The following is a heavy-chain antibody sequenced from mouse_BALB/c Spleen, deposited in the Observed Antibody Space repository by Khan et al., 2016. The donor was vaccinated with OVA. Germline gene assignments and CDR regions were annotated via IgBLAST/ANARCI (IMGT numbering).Heavy chain of an antibody. V-gene: IGHV5-6*01. CDR3: ADHLTVSFAY. CDR2: ISSGGDYT. J-gene: IGHJ3*01. CDR1: GFTFSSYS. Sequence: EVELVESGGDLVKPGGSLKLSCAASGFTFSSYSMSWVRQTPDKRLEWVASISSGGDYTYYPDSVKGRFTISRDNAKNTLYLQMSELKSEDTAMYYCADHLTVSFAYWGQGTLVTVSA. D-gene: IGHD4-1*01.